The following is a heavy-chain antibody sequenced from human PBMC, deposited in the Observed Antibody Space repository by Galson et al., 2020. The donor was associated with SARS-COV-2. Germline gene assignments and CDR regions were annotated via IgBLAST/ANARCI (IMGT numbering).Heavy chain of an antibody. J-gene: IGHJ6*02. CDR1: GFTFSSYS. V-gene: IGHV3-21*01. CDR2: ISSSSSYI. Sequence: GESLKISCAASGFTFSSYSMNWVRQAPGKGLEWVSSISSSSSYIYYADSVKGRFTISRDNAKNSLYLQMNSLRAEDTAVYYCARKMGRGSGSYGHLTWPARVFGMDVWGQGTTVTVSS. CDR3: ARKMGRGSGSYGHLTWPARVFGMDV. D-gene: IGHD3-10*01.